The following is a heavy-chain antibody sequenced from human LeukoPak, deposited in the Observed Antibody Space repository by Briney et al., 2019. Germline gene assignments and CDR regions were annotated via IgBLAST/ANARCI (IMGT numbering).Heavy chain of an antibody. CDR1: GGSISSTDYY. Sequence: PSETLSLTCSVSGGSISSTDYYWGWIRQPPGKGLEWIGSIYYTGSTFYNPSLKSRVTISADTSKNQLSLKLSSVTAADTAVYYCSRFSPRAMGNYLDFWGQGTLVTVSS. CDR3: SRFSPRAMGNYLDF. CDR2: IYYTGST. V-gene: IGHV4-39*01. D-gene: IGHD7-27*01. J-gene: IGHJ4*02.